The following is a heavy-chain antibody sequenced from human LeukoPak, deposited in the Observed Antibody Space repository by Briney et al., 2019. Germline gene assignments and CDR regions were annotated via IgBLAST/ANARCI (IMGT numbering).Heavy chain of an antibody. Sequence: GASVKVSCKASGYTFTGYYMHWVRQAPGQGLEWMGWINPNSGGTNYAQKFQGRVTMTRDTSISTAYMELSRLRSDDTAVYYCARVGGIVGATFDYWGQGTLVTVSS. CDR1: GYTFTGYY. CDR2: INPNSGGT. V-gene: IGHV1-2*02. CDR3: ARVGGIVGATFDY. J-gene: IGHJ4*02. D-gene: IGHD1-26*01.